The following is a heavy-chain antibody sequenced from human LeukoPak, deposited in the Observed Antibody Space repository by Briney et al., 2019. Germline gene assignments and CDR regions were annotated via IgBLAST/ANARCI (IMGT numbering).Heavy chain of an antibody. J-gene: IGHJ4*02. CDR1: GFTFSSYA. Sequence: GGYLRLSCAASGFTFSSYAVSWVRQAPGRGLECISSISGSGETTYDADSVKGRFTSSRDNSKKTVYLQLSSLRAEDTAVYYCAKAMSSTTWGIFDYWGQGTLVTVSS. D-gene: IGHD2-2*01. CDR3: AKAMSSTTWGIFDY. V-gene: IGHV3-23*01. CDR2: ISGSGETT.